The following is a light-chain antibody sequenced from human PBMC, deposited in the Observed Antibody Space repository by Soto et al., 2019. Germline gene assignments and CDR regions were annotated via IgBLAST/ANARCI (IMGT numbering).Light chain of an antibody. CDR1: SSNIGSNY. J-gene: IGLJ3*02. Sequence: QAVVTQSPSASGAPGQRVTISCSGSSSNIGSNYVYWYQHLRGKAPKLLIYRNDERPSGVPDRISGSKSGTSASLAISGLRSEDEADYYCASWDDSLSVGVFGGGTKLTVL. V-gene: IGLV1-47*01. CDR2: RND. CDR3: ASWDDSLSVGV.